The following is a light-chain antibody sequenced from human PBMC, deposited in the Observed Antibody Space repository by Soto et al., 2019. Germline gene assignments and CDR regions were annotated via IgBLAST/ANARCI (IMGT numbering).Light chain of an antibody. CDR1: QSISSW. V-gene: IGKV1-5*03. CDR2: GAS. J-gene: IGKJ4*01. CDR3: QQYDSYSGLT. Sequence: DIQMTQSPSTLSASVGDRVTITCRASQSISSWLTWYQQKPGKAPKLLIYGASSLDSGVPSRLSGSGSGTEFTLTISSLQPDDFAPYYCQQYDSYSGLTFGGGTKVDIK.